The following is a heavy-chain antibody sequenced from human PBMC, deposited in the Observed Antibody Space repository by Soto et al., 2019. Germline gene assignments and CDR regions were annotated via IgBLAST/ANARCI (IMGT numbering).Heavy chain of an antibody. CDR1: GYSFAGYW. CDR3: ARQIYDSDTGPNFQYYFDP. D-gene: IGHD3-22*01. CDR2: IDPSDSQT. Sequence: GESLKISCKGSGYSFAGYWITWVRQRPGKGLEWMGRIDPSDSQTYYSPSFRGHVTISATKSITTVFLQWSSLRASDTAMYYCARQIYDSDTGPNFQYYFDPGDQGTPVTVSS. J-gene: IGHJ4*02. V-gene: IGHV5-10-1*01.